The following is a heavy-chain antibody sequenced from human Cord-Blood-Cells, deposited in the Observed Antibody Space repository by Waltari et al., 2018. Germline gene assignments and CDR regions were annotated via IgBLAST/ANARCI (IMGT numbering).Heavy chain of an antibody. J-gene: IGHJ4*02. Sequence: EVQLLESGGGLVQPGGSLRLSCAASGFTFSSYAMSWVSQAPGKGLEWVSAISGSGGSTYYADSVKGRFTISRDNSKNTLYLQMNSPRAEDTAVYYCAKDVLGAAAGIYWGQGTLVTVSS. D-gene: IGHD6-13*01. CDR3: AKDVLGAAAGIY. V-gene: IGHV3-23*01. CDR2: ISGSGGST. CDR1: GFTFSSYA.